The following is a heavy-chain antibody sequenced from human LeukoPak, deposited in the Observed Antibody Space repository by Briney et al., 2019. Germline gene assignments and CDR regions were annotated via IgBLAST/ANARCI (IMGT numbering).Heavy chain of an antibody. J-gene: IGHJ4*02. CDR1: GGSIRSYY. Sequence: PSETLSLTCTVSGGSIRSYYWSWIRQPAGKGLEWIGRIYTSGSTNYNPSLKSRVTMSVDTSKNQFSLKLSSVTAADTAVYYCARDRIILTGYYLDYWGQGTLVTVSS. CDR2: IYTSGST. D-gene: IGHD3-9*01. CDR3: ARDRIILTGYYLDY. V-gene: IGHV4-4*07.